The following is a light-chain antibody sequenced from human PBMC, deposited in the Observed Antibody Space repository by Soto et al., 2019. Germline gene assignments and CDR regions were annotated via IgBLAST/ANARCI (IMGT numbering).Light chain of an antibody. V-gene: IGKV1-5*01. CDR2: DAS. CDR1: RSISDW. CDR3: LQYSSHSWT. Sequence: DIQMTQSPSTLSPSLGDRVTITCRACRSISDWLAWYQQKPGQAPTLLIFDASNLKSGVPSRFSGSGSGTEFTLTISGLQPDDVAAYYCLQYSSHSWTFGQGTKVDNK. J-gene: IGKJ1*01.